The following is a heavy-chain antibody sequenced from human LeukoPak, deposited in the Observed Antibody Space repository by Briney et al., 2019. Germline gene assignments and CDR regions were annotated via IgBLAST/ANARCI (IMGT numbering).Heavy chain of an antibody. CDR3: AKDNYGGIFAF. V-gene: IGHV3-23*01. J-gene: IGHJ4*02. CDR2: ISATVRDT. CDR1: GFTFSAYG. D-gene: IGHD4-17*01. Sequence: SGGSLRLSCAASGFTFSAYGMSWVRQAPGKGLEWVSHISATVRDTCYANSVKGRFIISRDNPRDTVYLQMSSLRPEDTARYFCAKDNYGGIFAFWGQGTLVTVSS.